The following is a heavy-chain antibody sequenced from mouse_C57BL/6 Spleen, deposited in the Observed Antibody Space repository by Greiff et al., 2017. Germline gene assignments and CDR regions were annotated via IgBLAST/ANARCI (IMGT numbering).Heavy chain of an antibody. D-gene: IGHD1-1*01. CDR3: ALALITTSYYFDY. V-gene: IGHV1-53*01. CDR1: GYTFTSYW. CDR2: INPSNGGT. J-gene: IGHJ2*01. Sequence: VQLQQPGTELVKPGASVKLSCKASGYTFTSYWMHWVKQRPGQGLEWIGNINPSNGGTNYNEKFKSKATLTVDKSSSTAYMQLSSLTSEDSAVYYCALALITTSYYFDYWGQGTTLTVSS.